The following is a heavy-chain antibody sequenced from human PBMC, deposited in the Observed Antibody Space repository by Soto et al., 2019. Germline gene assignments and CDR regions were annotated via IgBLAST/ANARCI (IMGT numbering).Heavy chain of an antibody. D-gene: IGHD6-19*01. J-gene: IGHJ4*02. V-gene: IGHV3-30*02. CDR1: GFTFSSYG. CDR3: AKEVSPYSSGWYEFDY. Sequence: GGSLRLSCAASGFTFSSYGMHWVRQAPGKGLEWVAVIWYDGSNKYYADSVKGRFTISRDNSKNTLYLQMNSLRAEDTAVYYCAKEVSPYSSGWYEFDYWGQGTLVTVSS. CDR2: IWYDGSNK.